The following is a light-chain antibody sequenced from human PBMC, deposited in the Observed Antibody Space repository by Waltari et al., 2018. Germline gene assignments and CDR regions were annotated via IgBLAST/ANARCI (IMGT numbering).Light chain of an antibody. Sequence: QSALTQPPSASGSPGQSVTIYCTGTSSDVGGYNYFSWYQQHPGKAPKLMIYEVSKRPSGVPDRFSGSKSGNTASLTVSGLQAEDEADYYCSSYAGSNNMVFGGGTKLTVL. V-gene: IGLV2-8*01. CDR1: SSDVGGYNY. CDR3: SSYAGSNNMV. CDR2: EVS. J-gene: IGLJ2*01.